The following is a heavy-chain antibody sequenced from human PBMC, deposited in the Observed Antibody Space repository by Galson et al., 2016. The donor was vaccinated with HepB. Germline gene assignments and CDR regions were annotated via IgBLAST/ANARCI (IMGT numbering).Heavy chain of an antibody. D-gene: IGHD6-13*01. V-gene: IGHV3-7*03. CDR2: IRHDGSET. CDR1: GFTFSSYG. Sequence: SLRLSCAASGFTFSSYGMSWVRQAPGRGLEWVATIRHDGSETSYVDSVKGRFTISRDNAKNSLFLQLSSLRAEDTAVYYCARSRLAAFFDPWGQGSLVTVSS. CDR3: ARSRLAAFFDP. J-gene: IGHJ5*02.